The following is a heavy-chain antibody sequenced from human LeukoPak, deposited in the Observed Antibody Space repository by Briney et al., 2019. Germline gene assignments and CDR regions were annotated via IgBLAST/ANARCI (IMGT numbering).Heavy chain of an antibody. V-gene: IGHV3-30*18. Sequence: GRSLRLSCAASGFTFSSYGMHWVRQAPGKGLEWVAVISYDGSNKYYADSVKGRFTISRDNSKNTLYLQMNSLRAEDTAVYYCAKDSGVGFGELLYVFDYWGQGTLVTVSS. D-gene: IGHD3-10*01. CDR1: GFTFSSYG. CDR3: AKDSGVGFGELLYVFDY. J-gene: IGHJ4*02. CDR2: ISYDGSNK.